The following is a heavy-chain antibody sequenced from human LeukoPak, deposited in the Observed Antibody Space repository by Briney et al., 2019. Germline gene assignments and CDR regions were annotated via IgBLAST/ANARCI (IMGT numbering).Heavy chain of an antibody. CDR1: GGSISSTSYY. CDR2: ISYSRST. Sequence: SETLSLTCAVSGGSISSTSYYWTWIRQPPGKGLEWIGSISYSRSTYYNPSLKSRVTISVDTSKNQFSLKLTSVTAADTAVYYCARSWIQLWLGDLTFDYWGQGTLVTVSS. J-gene: IGHJ4*02. CDR3: ARSWIQLWLGDLTFDY. D-gene: IGHD5-18*01. V-gene: IGHV4-39*01.